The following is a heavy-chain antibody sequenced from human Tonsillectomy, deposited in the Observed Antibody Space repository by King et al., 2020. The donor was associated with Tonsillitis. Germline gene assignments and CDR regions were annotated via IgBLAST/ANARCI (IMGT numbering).Heavy chain of an antibody. CDR1: GFSLSTGGVS. Sequence: TLKESGPTLVKPTQTLTLTCTFSGFSLSTGGVSVHWIRQPPGKALEWLALIYWDDVKRYSPPLKSRLTITKDTSKNQVDLIMTNMDPMDTATYFGAHNFKDSSGYYRSHWGQGTLVTVSS. V-gene: IGHV2-5*02. CDR2: IYWDDVK. D-gene: IGHD3-22*01. J-gene: IGHJ4*02. CDR3: AHNFKDSSGYYRSH.